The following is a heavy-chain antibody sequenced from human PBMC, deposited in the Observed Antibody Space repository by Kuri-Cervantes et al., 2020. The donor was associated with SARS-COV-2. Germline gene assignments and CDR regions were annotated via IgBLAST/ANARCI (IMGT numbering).Heavy chain of an antibody. D-gene: IGHD6-25*01. Sequence: GGSLRLSCAASGFTFSSFAMSWVRQAPGKGLEWVSAITENGRKTYFADSVKGRFTISRDNSKSMLFLQMSGLTDEDTARYYCARPSRGGSDYWGQGSLVTVSS. V-gene: IGHV3-23*01. J-gene: IGHJ4*02. CDR2: ITENGRKT. CDR1: GFTFSSFA. CDR3: ARPSRGGSDY.